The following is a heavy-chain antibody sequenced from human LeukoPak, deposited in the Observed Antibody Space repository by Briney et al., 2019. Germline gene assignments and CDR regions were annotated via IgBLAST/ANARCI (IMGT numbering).Heavy chain of an antibody. Sequence: GGSLRLSCAASGFTFSSYGMHWVRQAPGKGLEWVAVISYDGSNKYYADSVKGRFTISRDNSKNTLYLQMNNLRAEDTAVYYCAKARGLLWFGELFILDYWGQGTLVTVSS. CDR1: GFTFSSYG. CDR3: AKARGLLWFGELFILDY. D-gene: IGHD3-10*01. J-gene: IGHJ4*02. V-gene: IGHV3-30*18. CDR2: ISYDGSNK.